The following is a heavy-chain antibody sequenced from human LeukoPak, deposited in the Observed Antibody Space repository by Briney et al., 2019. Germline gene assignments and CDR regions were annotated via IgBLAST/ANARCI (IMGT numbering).Heavy chain of an antibody. D-gene: IGHD6-13*01. CDR3: AREGVAGTGPDY. J-gene: IGHJ4*02. V-gene: IGHV1-46*01. Sequence: ASVKVSCKVSGYTFSIYNIHWVRQAPGQGLEWMGIINPSGGTSYAQNLQGRITMTRDTSTSTVYMELSSLRSEDTAVYYCAREGVAGTGPDYWGQGTLVTVSS. CDR1: GYTFSIYN. CDR2: INPSGGT.